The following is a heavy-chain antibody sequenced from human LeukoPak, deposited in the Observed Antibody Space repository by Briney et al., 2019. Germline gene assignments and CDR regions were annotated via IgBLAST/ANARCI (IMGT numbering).Heavy chain of an antibody. CDR2: INHSGST. Sequence: KPSETLSLTCAVYGGSFSGYYWSWIRQPPGKGLEWIGEINHSGSTNYNPSLKSRVTISVDTSKNQFSLKLSSVTAADTAVHYCARESIGCSSTSCSRPPFDYWGQGTLVAVSS. CDR1: GGSFSGYY. V-gene: IGHV4-34*01. CDR3: ARESIGCSSTSCSRPPFDY. D-gene: IGHD2-2*01. J-gene: IGHJ4*02.